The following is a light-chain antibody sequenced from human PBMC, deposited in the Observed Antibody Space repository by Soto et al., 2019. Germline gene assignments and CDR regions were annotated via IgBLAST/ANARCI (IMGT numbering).Light chain of an antibody. CDR2: KAS. CDR3: QQYNSYWT. CDR1: KSVSNL. Sequence: DIQMTQSPSTLSASVGDRITITCRATKSVSNLLAWYQQKPGKAPKLLIYKASSLETGVPSRFSGSGSGTEFTLTISGLQPDDFATYYCQQYNSYWTFGQGTKVEIK. V-gene: IGKV1-5*03. J-gene: IGKJ1*01.